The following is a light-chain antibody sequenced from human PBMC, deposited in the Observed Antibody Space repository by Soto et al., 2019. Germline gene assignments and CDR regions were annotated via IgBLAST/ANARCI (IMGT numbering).Light chain of an antibody. Sequence: IQMTQSPPSVSASVGDSVTITCRASQVISSWLAWYQVKPGKAPKLLIYGASNRESGVPSRFSASESGTLFTLTINSLQPEDFATYYCQQASSFPLTFGGGTTVEI. CDR2: GAS. J-gene: IGKJ4*01. CDR1: QVISSW. V-gene: IGKV1-12*01. CDR3: QQASSFPLT.